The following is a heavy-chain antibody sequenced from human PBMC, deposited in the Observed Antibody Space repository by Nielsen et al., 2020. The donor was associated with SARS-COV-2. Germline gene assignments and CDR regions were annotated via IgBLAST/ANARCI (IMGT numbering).Heavy chain of an antibody. V-gene: IGHV4-31*02. J-gene: IGHJ6*02. CDR2: FYYSGST. Sequence: RQAPGKGLEWIGYFYYSGSTYYNPSLKSRVTISVDTSKNQFSLKLSSVTAADTAVYYCARETAMVRGVTTRTYYYYGMDVWGQGTTVTVSS. D-gene: IGHD3-10*01. CDR3: ARETAMVRGVTTRTYYYYGMDV.